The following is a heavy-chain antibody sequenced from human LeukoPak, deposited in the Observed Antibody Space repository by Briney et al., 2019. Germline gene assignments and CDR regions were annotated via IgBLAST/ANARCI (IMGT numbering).Heavy chain of an antibody. Sequence: PSETLSLTCTVSGGSISSSSYYWGWIRQPPGKGLEWIGSIYYSGSTYYNPSLKSRVTISVDTSKNQFSLKLSSVTAADTAVYYCARDGFYDILTGYPYGMDVWGQGTTVTVSS. CDR1: GGSISSSSYY. CDR2: IYYSGST. V-gene: IGHV4-39*02. J-gene: IGHJ6*02. D-gene: IGHD3-9*01. CDR3: ARDGFYDILTGYPYGMDV.